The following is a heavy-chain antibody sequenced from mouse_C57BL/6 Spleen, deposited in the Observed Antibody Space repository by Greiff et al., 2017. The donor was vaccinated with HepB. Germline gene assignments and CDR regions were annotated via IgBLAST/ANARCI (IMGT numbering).Heavy chain of an antibody. Sequence: EVQLQQSGPELVKPGASVKIPCKASGYTFTDYNMDWVKQSHGKSLEWIGDINPNNGGTNYNQKFKGKAKLTVDKSSSTSYMELRSLTAEDTAVDDCARSRDWDEGFAYWGQGTLVTVSA. CDR2: INPNNGGT. CDR3: ARSRDWDEGFAY. J-gene: IGHJ3*01. CDR1: GYTFTDYN. D-gene: IGHD4-1*01. V-gene: IGHV1-18*01.